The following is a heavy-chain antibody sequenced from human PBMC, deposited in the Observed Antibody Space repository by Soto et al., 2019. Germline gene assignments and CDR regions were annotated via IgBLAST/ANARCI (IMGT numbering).Heavy chain of an antibody. V-gene: IGHV1-69*12. Sequence: QVQLVQSGAEVKKPGSSVKVSCKASGGTFSSYAISWVRQAPGQGLEWMRGIIPIFGTANYAQKFQGRVTITAAESTSTAYMELSSRRSEDTAVYYCARSITGTVSYYYGMDVWGQGTTVTVSS. CDR3: ARSITGTVSYYYGMDV. CDR1: GGTFSSYA. CDR2: IIPIFGTA. D-gene: IGHD1-20*01. J-gene: IGHJ6*02.